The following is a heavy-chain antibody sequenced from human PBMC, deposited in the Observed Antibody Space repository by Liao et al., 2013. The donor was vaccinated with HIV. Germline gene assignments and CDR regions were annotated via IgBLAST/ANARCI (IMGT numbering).Heavy chain of an antibody. V-gene: IGHV4-30-2*05. Sequence: QLQLQESGAGLVKPSQTLSLTCAVSGGAISSGGYSWNWIRQPPGKGLEWIGYIYHSGRSSYNPSLKSRVTISVDTSKNQFSLKLSSVTAADTAVYYCAREEWELPDYSYYMDVWGKGTTVTVSS. J-gene: IGHJ6*03. CDR3: AREEWELPDYSYYMDV. D-gene: IGHD1-26*01. CDR2: IYHSGRS. CDR1: GGAISSGGYS.